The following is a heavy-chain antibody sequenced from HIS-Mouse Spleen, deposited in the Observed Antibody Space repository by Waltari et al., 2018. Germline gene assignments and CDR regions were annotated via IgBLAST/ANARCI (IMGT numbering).Heavy chain of an antibody. J-gene: IGHJ2*01. V-gene: IGHV4-39*07. CDR2: IDYSGRT. D-gene: IGHD6-13*01. CDR3: AREIPYSSSWYDWYFDL. Sequence: QLQLQESGPGLVKPSETLSLTCTVSGGSISSSSYYWGWIRQPPGKGLEGIGCIDYSGRTYYNPALKSRVTLSVDTSKNQFSLKLSSVTAADTAVYYCAREIPYSSSWYDWYFDLWGRGTLVTVSS. CDR1: GGSISSSSYY.